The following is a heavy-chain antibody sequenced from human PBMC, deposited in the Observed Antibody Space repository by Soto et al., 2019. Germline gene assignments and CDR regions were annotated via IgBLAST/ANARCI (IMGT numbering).Heavy chain of an antibody. Sequence: GGSLRLSCVASGFTFTTYWMSWVRQAPEKGLQWVANIRQDGGAQYYVDSVKGRFTISRDNAKNSVYLQMDSLRVEDTAVYYCVRGGHGSGSYLGSSWGQGILVTVSS. CDR1: GFTFTTYW. V-gene: IGHV3-7*03. D-gene: IGHD3-10*01. CDR2: IRQDGGAQ. CDR3: VRGGHGSGSYLGSS. J-gene: IGHJ5*02.